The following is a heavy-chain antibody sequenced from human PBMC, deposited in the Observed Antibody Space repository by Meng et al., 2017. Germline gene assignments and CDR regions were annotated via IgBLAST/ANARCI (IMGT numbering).Heavy chain of an antibody. CDR1: GFTVSSNY. CDR3: ARGPHMVRGVIGLPNDDY. V-gene: IGHV3-53*01. J-gene: IGHJ4*02. CDR2: IYSGGST. Sequence: GESLKISCAASGFTVSSNYMSWVRQAPGKGLEWVSVIYSGGSTYYADSVKGRFTISRDNAKNSLYLQMNSLRAEDTAVYYCARGPHMVRGVIGLPNDDYWGQGTLVTVSS. D-gene: IGHD3-10*01.